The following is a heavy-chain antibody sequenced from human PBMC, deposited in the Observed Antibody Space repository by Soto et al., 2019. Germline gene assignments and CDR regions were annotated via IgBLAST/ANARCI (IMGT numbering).Heavy chain of an antibody. D-gene: IGHD1-26*01. V-gene: IGHV4-4*02. CDR3: ARVSGSYYYGMDV. CDR2: IYHSGST. Sequence: QVQLQESGPGLVKPSGTLSLTCAVSGGSISSSNWWSWVRQPPGKGLEWIGEIYHSGSTNYNPSLTGRVTISVDKSKNQFSLKLSSVTAADTAVYYCARVSGSYYYGMDVWGQGTTVTVSS. J-gene: IGHJ6*02. CDR1: GGSISSSNW.